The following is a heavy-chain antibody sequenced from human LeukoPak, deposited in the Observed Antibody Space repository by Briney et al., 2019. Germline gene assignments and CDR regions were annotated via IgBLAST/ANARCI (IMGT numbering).Heavy chain of an antibody. V-gene: IGHV4-39*01. J-gene: IGHJ4*02. CDR2: IYYSGNT. D-gene: IGHD5-24*01. CDR1: GGSIGTSSSY. CDR3: ARRGVEMATIVY. Sequence: SETLSLTCTVSGGSIGTSSSYWGWIRQPPGKGLEWIGSIYYSGNTYYNPSLKSRVTMSVDTSKNQFSLRLSSVTAADTAVYFCARRGVEMATIVYWGQGTLVTVSS.